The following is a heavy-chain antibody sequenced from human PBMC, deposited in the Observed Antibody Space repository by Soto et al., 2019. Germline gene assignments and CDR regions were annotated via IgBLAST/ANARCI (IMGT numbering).Heavy chain of an antibody. CDR1: GSSIGSYY. V-gene: IGHV4-59*01. Sequence: SETLSLTCTVSGSSIGSYYWSWIRQPPGKGLEWIGYIYESGSTNSNPSLQSRVTISVDTSKNQFYLNPSPVTAADTATYYCARARITLVREIIKYNMDIWGQGTTVTVSS. D-gene: IGHD3-10*01. CDR3: ARARITLVREIIKYNMDI. CDR2: IYESGST. J-gene: IGHJ6*02.